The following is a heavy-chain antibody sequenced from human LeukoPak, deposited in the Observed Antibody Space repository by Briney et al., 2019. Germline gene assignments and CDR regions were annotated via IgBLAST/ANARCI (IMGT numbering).Heavy chain of an antibody. J-gene: IGHJ4*02. V-gene: IGHV3-7*05. CDR1: GFTFSSYW. CDR3: AKGTRLDFDY. Sequence: PGGSLRLSCAASGFTFSSYWMGWVRQAPGKGLEWVANIKQDGSEIYCVGSVKGRFTISRDNAKNSLYLQMNSLRAEDTAVYYCAKGTRLDFDYWGQGTLVTVSS. D-gene: IGHD1-7*01. CDR2: IKQDGSEI.